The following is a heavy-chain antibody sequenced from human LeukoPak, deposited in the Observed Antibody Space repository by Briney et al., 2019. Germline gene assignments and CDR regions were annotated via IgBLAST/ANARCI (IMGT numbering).Heavy chain of an antibody. CDR3: AREIRPVDDY. V-gene: IGHV3-30-3*01. D-gene: IGHD2-15*01. Sequence: GGSLRLSCAASGFTFSSYAMHWVRQAPGKGLEWVAVISYDGSNKYYADSVKGRFTISRDNSKNTLYLQMNSLRAEDTAVFYCAREIRPVDDYWGQGTLVTVSS. CDR1: GFTFSSYA. CDR2: ISYDGSNK. J-gene: IGHJ4*02.